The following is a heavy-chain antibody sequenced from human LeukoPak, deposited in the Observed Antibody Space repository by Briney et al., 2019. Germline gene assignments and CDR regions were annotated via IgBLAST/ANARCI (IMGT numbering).Heavy chain of an antibody. J-gene: IGHJ4*02. Sequence: PSETLSLTCTASGGSISSGSYYWSWIRQPAGKGLEWIGRIYTSGSTNYNPSLKSRVTISVDTSKNQFPLKLSSVTAADTAVYYCARGPSTFDYWGQGTLVTVSS. D-gene: IGHD2-2*01. CDR1: GGSISSGSYY. CDR3: ARGPSTFDY. V-gene: IGHV4-61*02. CDR2: IYTSGST.